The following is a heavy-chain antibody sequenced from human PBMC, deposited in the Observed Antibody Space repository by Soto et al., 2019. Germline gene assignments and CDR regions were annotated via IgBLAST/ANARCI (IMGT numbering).Heavy chain of an antibody. CDR3: ARLSTSAGRRDLAC. CDR2: MNQDGSES. CDR1: GFSLSSYW. Sequence: EVQLVESGGGLVQPGGSLRLSCAASGFSLSSYWMSWVRQAPGKGLEWVANMNQDGSESDYVGSVKGRFTFTRDKAKNSLSLQMNILGAEDTAVYYCARLSTSAGRRDLACWGQGTLVTVSS. V-gene: IGHV3-7*01. J-gene: IGHJ4*02.